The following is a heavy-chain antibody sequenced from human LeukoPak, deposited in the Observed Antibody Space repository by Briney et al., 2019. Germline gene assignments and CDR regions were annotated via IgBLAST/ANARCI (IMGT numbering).Heavy chain of an antibody. CDR2: ISGSGSST. V-gene: IGHV3-23*01. D-gene: IGHD6-19*01. Sequence: GGSLRLSCAASGFTFSTYAMSWVRQAPGKGLEWVSGISGSGSSTYYADSVKGRFTISRDNSKNTLYLQMNSLRAEDTAVYYCAKVPDPQWLVQPYYFDYWGQGTLVTVSS. CDR3: AKVPDPQWLVQPYYFDY. CDR1: GFTFSTYA. J-gene: IGHJ4*02.